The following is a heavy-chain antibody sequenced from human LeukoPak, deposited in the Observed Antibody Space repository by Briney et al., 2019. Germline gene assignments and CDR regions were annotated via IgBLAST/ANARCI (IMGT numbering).Heavy chain of an antibody. D-gene: IGHD3-10*01. Sequence: ASVKVSCKVSGYTLTELSMHWVRQAPGKGLEWMGGFDPEDGETIYAQKFQGRVTMTEDPSTDTAYMELSSLRSEDTAVYYCATAYQYGSGSYAQTYYYYYMDVWGKGTTVTVSS. CDR3: ATAYQYGSGSYAQTYYYYYMDV. CDR1: GYTLTELS. V-gene: IGHV1-24*01. CDR2: FDPEDGET. J-gene: IGHJ6*03.